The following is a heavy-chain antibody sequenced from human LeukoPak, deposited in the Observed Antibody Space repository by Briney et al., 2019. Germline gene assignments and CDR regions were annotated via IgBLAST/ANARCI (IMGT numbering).Heavy chain of an antibody. J-gene: IGHJ4*02. D-gene: IGHD1-26*01. CDR2: IYHSGST. Sequence: SETLSLTCTVSGYSISSGYYWGWIRQPPGKGLEWIGSIYHSGSTYYNPSLKSRVTISVDTSKNQFSLKLSSVTAADSAVYYCARVEWELPTSFDYWGQGTLVTVSS. CDR1: GYSISSGYY. CDR3: ARVEWELPTSFDY. V-gene: IGHV4-38-2*02.